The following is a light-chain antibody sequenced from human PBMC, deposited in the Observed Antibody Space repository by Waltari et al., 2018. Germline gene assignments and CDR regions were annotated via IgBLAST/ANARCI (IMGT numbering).Light chain of an antibody. Sequence: DIMMTQSPDSLPVSLGERATITCNSDQSVSYSSNNKNYLAWYRQKPGQPPQLLISWASTREFGVPDRFSGSGSGTDFTLTISSLQAEDVAVYYCQQYYAVPPTFGPGTKVEIK. CDR3: QQYYAVPPT. CDR2: WAS. J-gene: IGKJ1*01. CDR1: QSVSYSSNNKNY. V-gene: IGKV4-1*01.